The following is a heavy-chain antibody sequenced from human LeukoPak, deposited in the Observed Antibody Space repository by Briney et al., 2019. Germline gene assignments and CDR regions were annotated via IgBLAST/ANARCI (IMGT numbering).Heavy chain of an antibody. J-gene: IGHJ3*02. V-gene: IGHV4-61*05. CDR1: GGSISSSSYY. D-gene: IGHD6-19*01. CDR2: IYTSGST. Sequence: SETLSLTCTVSGGSISSSSYYWGWIRQPPGKGLEWIGRIYTSGSTNYNPSLKSRVTMSVDTSKNQFSLKLSSVTAADTAVYYCARVQQWLPPYFDAFDIWGQGTMVTVSS. CDR3: ARVQQWLPPYFDAFDI.